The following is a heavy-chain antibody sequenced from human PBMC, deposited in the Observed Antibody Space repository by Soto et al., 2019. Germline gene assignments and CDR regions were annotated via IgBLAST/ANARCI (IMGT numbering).Heavy chain of an antibody. J-gene: IGHJ5*02. V-gene: IGHV1-69*06. CDR1: GGTFSSYA. CDR2: IIPIFGTA. Sequence: SVKVSCKASGGTFSSYAISWVRQAPGQGLEWMGGIIPIFGTANYAQKFQGRVTMTEDTSTDTAYMELSSLRSEDTAVYHCATDFPPNWFDPWGQGTLVTVSS. CDR3: ATDFPPNWFDP.